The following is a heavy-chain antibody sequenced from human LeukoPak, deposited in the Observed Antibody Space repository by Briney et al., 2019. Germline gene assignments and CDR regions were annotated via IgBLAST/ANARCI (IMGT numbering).Heavy chain of an antibody. J-gene: IGHJ4*02. D-gene: IGHD2-15*01. CDR1: GFTFSSYG. Sequence: GGSLRLSCAASGFTFSSYGMHWVRQAPGKGLEWVAVIRYDGSNKYYADSVKGRFTISRDNSKNTLYLQMNSLRAEDTAVYYCAREERRGGSCYFDYWGQGTLVTVSS. CDR2: IRYDGSNK. V-gene: IGHV3-33*01. CDR3: AREERRGGSCYFDY.